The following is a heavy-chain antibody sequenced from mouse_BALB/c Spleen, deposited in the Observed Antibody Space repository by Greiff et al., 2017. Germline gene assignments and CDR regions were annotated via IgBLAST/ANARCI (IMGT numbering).Heavy chain of an antibody. CDR3: ARYGNYTWFAY. Sequence: EVQVVESGGGLVQPGGSRKLSCAASGFTFSSFGMHWVRQAPEKGLEWVAYISSGSSTIYYADTVKGRFTISRDNPKNTLFLQMTSLRSEDTAMYYCARYGNYTWFAYWGQGTLVTVSA. CDR2: ISSGSSTI. CDR1: GFTFSSFG. V-gene: IGHV5-17*02. J-gene: IGHJ3*01. D-gene: IGHD2-1*01.